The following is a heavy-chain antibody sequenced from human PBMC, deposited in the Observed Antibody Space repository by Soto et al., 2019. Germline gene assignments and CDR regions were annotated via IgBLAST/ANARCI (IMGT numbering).Heavy chain of an antibody. CDR2: INSDGSST. D-gene: IGHD3-10*01. CDR1: GFTFSSYW. Sequence: EVQLVESGGGLVQPGGSLRLSCAASGFTFSSYWMHWVRQAPGKGLVWVSRINSDGSSTSYADSVKCRFTISRDNAKNTLYLQMNSLRAEDTAVYYCARDLDRGKNDWYFDLWGRGTLVTVS. V-gene: IGHV3-74*01. CDR3: ARDLDRGKNDWYFDL. J-gene: IGHJ2*01.